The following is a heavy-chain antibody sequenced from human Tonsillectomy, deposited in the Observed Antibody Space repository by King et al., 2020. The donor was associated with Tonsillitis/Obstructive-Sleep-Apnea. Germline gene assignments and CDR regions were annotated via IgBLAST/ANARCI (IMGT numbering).Heavy chain of an antibody. CDR3: ARSFGVIITLQEGFDP. CDR2: INAGNGNT. Sequence: DQLVQSGAEVKKPGASVKVSCQASGYTFTSYAIHWVRQAPGQRLEWMGWINAGNGNTKYSQKFQGRVTVTRDTSASTAYMELSSLRSEDTAVYYCARSFGVIITLQEGFDPWGQGTLVTVSS. J-gene: IGHJ5*02. CDR1: GYTFTSYA. D-gene: IGHD3-3*01. V-gene: IGHV1-3*01.